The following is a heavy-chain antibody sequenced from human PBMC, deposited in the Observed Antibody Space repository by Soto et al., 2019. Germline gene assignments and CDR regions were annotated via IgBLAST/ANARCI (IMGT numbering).Heavy chain of an antibody. CDR1: GSTFPSST. CDR2: INAHNGNT. Sequence: QVPLVQSGAEVKKPGASVKVSCKASGSTFPSSTVSWVRQAPGQGLEWMGWINAHNGNTKYAQKFQGRLTMTTDTSTGTGYMELRSLRSDDTAIYFCAIADYGDPDYWGQGTRVTVSS. CDR3: AIADYGDPDY. J-gene: IGHJ4*02. D-gene: IGHD4-17*01. V-gene: IGHV1-18*01.